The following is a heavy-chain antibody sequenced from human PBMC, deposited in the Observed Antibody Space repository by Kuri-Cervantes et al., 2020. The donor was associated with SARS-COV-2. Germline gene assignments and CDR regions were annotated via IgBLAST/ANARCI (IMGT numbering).Heavy chain of an antibody. CDR3: AKDFSLAF. CDR1: GFSFSSYA. CDR2: ISWDGGST. J-gene: IGHJ4*02. V-gene: IGHV3-43D*04. Sequence: GESLKISCAASGFSFSSYAMSWVRQAPGKGLEWVSLISWDGGSTYYADSVKGRFTISRDNSKNSLYLQMNSLRAEDTALYYCAKDFSLAFWGQGTLVTVSS. D-gene: IGHD6-13*01.